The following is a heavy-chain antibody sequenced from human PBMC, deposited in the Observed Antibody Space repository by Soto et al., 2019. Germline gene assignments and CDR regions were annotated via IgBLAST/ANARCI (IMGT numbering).Heavy chain of an antibody. V-gene: IGHV1-2*04. CDR1: GYTFTGYY. D-gene: IGHD6-13*01. Sequence: ASVKVSCKASGYTFTGYYMHWVRQAPGQGLEWMGWINPNSGGTNYAQKFQGWVTMTRDTSISTAYMELSRLRSDDTAVYYCARDQAAAAYGMDVWGQGTTVTGSS. J-gene: IGHJ6*02. CDR2: INPNSGGT. CDR3: ARDQAAAAYGMDV.